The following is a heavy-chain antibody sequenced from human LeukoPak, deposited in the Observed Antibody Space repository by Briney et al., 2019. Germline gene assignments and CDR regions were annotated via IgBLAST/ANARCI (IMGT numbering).Heavy chain of an antibody. D-gene: IGHD6-6*01. Sequence: GSLRLSCTASGFTFSSYWMSWIRQPPGKGLEWIGSIYYSGSTYYNPSLKSRVTISVDTSKNQFSLKLSSVTAADTAVYYCASLSIALNFDYWGQGTLVTVSS. CDR1: GFTFSSYW. V-gene: IGHV4-39*01. J-gene: IGHJ4*02. CDR2: IYYSGST. CDR3: ASLSIALNFDY.